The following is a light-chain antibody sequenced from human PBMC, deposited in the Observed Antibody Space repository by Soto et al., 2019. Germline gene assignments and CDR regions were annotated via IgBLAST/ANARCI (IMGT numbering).Light chain of an antibody. Sequence: QSALTQPASVSGSPGQSXTISCTGTSSDVGRYKYVSWYQHHPGKAPKLMIYDVSYRPSGVSNRFSGSKSGNTASLTISGLPAEDEADYYCSSYTSTPTLIFGGGTKLTVL. V-gene: IGLV2-14*03. CDR1: SSDVGRYKY. CDR2: DVS. CDR3: SSYTSTPTLI. J-gene: IGLJ2*01.